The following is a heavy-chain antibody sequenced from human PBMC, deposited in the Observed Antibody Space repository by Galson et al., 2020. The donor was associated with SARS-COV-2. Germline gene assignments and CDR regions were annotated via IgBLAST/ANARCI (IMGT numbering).Heavy chain of an antibody. CDR3: ARFADDSSGYYYGMDV. J-gene: IGHJ6*02. V-gene: IGHV1-69*13. CDR1: GGTFSSYA. CDR2: IIXXXGTA. D-gene: IGHD3-22*01. Sequence: SVKVSCKASGGTFSSYAISWVRQAPGQGLEWMGGIIXXXGTANYAQKFQGRVTITADESTSTAYMELSSLRSEDTAVYYCARFADDSSGYYYGMDVWGQGTTVTVSS.